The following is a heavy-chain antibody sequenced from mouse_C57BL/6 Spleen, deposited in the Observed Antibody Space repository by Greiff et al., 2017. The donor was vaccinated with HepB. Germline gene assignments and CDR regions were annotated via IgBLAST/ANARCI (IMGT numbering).Heavy chain of an antibody. D-gene: IGHD2-10*02. Sequence: DVKLVESGEGLVKPGGSLKLSCAASGFTFSSYAMSWVRQTPEKRLEWVAYISSGGDYIYYADTVKGRFTISRDNARNTRYLQMSSLKSEDTAMYDGTRDRRGLVYYYAMDYWGQGTSVTVSS. V-gene: IGHV5-9-1*02. CDR1: GFTFSSYA. CDR2: ISSGGDYI. J-gene: IGHJ4*01. CDR3: TRDRRGLVYYYAMDY.